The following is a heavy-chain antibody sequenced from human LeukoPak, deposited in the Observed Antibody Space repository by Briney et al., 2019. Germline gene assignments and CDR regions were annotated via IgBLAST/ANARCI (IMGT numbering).Heavy chain of an antibody. D-gene: IGHD2-15*01. CDR3: ARSTCSGGSCYSHYGMDV. CDR2: INPNSGGT. J-gene: IGHJ6*02. Sequence: ASVTVSCKASGYTFTGYYMHWVRQAPGQGLEWMGWINPNSGGTNYAQKFQGRVTMTRDTSISTAYMELSRLRSDDTAVYYCARSTCSGGSCYSHYGMDVWGQGTTVTVSS. CDR1: GYTFTGYY. V-gene: IGHV1-2*02.